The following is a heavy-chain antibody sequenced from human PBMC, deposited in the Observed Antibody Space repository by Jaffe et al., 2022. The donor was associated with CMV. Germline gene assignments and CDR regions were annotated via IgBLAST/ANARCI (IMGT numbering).Heavy chain of an antibody. V-gene: IGHV3-7*01. CDR1: GSTFSSSW. J-gene: IGHJ3*01. CDR3: ARDPAYAAYDV. Sequence: EMQLVQSGGGLVQSGGSLRLSCVASGSTFSSSWMTWVRQAPGKGLEFVTNTNADESQKGYVDSVKGRFTISRDNAKNSLYLQMNDLRDEDTAVYYCARDPAYAAYDVWGQGVMVTVS. D-gene: IGHD4-17*01. CDR2: TNADESQK.